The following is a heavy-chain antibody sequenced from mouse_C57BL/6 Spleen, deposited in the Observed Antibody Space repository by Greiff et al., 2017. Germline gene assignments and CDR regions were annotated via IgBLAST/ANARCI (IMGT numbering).Heavy chain of an antibody. Sequence: QVQLQQSGAELVKPGASVKISCKASGYAFSSYWMNWVKQRPGKGLEWIGQIYPGDGDTNYNGKFKGKATLTADKSSSTAYMQLSSLTSEDSAVYFCAGVSLTGTRAWFAYWGQGTLVTVSA. V-gene: IGHV1-80*01. CDR2: IYPGDGDT. D-gene: IGHD4-1*01. CDR1: GYAFSSYW. J-gene: IGHJ3*01. CDR3: AGVSLTGTRAWFAY.